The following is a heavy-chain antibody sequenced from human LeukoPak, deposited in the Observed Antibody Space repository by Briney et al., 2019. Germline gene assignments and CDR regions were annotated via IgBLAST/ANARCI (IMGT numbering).Heavy chain of an antibody. V-gene: IGHV4-61*02. J-gene: IGHJ6*03. CDR3: ARGGLSYYYMDV. CDR2: IDTRGST. CDR1: GGSISSGSYY. Sequence: SQTLSLTCTVSGGSISSGSYYWSWIRQPAGKGLEWIGRIDTRGSTNYNPSLKSRVTISVDTSKNQFSLKLSSVTAADTAVYYCARGGLSYYYMDVWGKGTTVTVSS.